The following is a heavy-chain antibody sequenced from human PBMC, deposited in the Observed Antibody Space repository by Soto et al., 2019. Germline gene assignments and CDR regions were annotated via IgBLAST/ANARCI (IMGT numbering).Heavy chain of an antibody. CDR1: GGSVTNINYF. D-gene: IGHD3-22*01. V-gene: IGHV4-39*01. Sequence: SETLSLTCSVSGGSVTNINYFWAWIRQSPGKGLKWIANIYYTGTTFYNPSLRSRVSMTIDASKNRFSLNLSSVTASDTALYYCARHEYVSSSYDLLDVWGRGTMVTVSS. CDR3: ARHEYVSSSYDLLDV. CDR2: IYYTGTT. J-gene: IGHJ3*01.